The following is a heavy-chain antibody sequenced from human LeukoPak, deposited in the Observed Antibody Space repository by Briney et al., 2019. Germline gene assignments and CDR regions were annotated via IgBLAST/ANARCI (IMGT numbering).Heavy chain of an antibody. CDR3: ARYSSLYCSSTSCYPRPMDV. D-gene: IGHD2-2*01. CDR2: ISAYNGNT. Sequence: GASVKVSCKASGYTFTSYGISWVRQAPGQGLEWMGWISAYNGNTNYAQKLQGRVTMTTDTSTSTAYMELSSLRSEDTAVYYCARYSSLYCSSTSCYPRPMDVWGKGTTVTVSS. J-gene: IGHJ6*03. CDR1: GYTFTSYG. V-gene: IGHV1-18*01.